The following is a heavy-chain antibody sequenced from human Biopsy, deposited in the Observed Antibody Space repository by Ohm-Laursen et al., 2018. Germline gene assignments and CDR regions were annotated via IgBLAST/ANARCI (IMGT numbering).Heavy chain of an antibody. CDR1: GGSLTGHY. D-gene: IGHD4-23*01. CDR2: ISYTGYT. Sequence: SDTLSLTCPVSGGSLTGHYWSWIRQPPGKGLEWIGHISYTGYTSYNASLKSRVTISVDTSRNHFSLRLTSLAAADTAVYYCARGSNEYGGLYFPHWGQGTLVTVSS. V-gene: IGHV4-59*11. J-gene: IGHJ1*01. CDR3: ARGSNEYGGLYFPH.